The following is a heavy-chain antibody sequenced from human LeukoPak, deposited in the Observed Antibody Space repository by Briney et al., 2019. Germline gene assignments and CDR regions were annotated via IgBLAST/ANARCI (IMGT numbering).Heavy chain of an antibody. CDR3: AHKKSNYYDSSGYSPFDY. V-gene: IGHV2-5*02. J-gene: IGHJ4*02. CDR1: GFSLSTSGVG. Sequence: SGPTLVNPTQTLTLTCTFSGFSLSTSGVGVGWIRQPPGKALEWLALIYWDDDKRYSPSLKSRLTTTKDTSKNQVVLTMTNMDPVDTATYYCAHKKSNYYDSSGYSPFDYWGQGTLVTVSS. CDR2: IYWDDDK. D-gene: IGHD3-22*01.